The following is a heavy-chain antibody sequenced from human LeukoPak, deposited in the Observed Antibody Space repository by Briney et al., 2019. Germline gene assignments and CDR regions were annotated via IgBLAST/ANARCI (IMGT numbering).Heavy chain of an antibody. V-gene: IGHV4-59*08. J-gene: IGHJ6*02. Sequence: SETLSLTCTVSGGSISSYYWSWIRQPPGKGLEWIGYIYYSGSTNYNPSLKSRVTISVDTSKNQFSLKLSSVTAADTAVYCCARHMRSNYDVPHYYYGMDVWGQGTTVTVSS. CDR2: IYYSGST. D-gene: IGHD4-11*01. CDR1: GGSISSYY. CDR3: ARHMRSNYDVPHYYYGMDV.